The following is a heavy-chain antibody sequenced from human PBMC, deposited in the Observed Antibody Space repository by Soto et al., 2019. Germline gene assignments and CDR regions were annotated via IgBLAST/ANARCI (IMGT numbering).Heavy chain of an antibody. V-gene: IGHV1-2*04. CDR1: GYTFTGYY. CDR2: INPNSGGT. CDR3: ARGPWYNWNDVPYFDY. J-gene: IGHJ4*02. D-gene: IGHD1-1*01. Sequence: ASVKVSCKASGYTFTGYYMHWVRQAPGQGLEWMGWINPNSGGTNYAQKFQGWVTMTRDTSISTAYMELSRLRSDDTAVYYCARGPWYNWNDVPYFDYWGQGTLVTVSS.